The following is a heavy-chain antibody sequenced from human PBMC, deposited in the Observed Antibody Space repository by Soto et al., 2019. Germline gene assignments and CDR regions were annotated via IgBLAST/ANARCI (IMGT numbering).Heavy chain of an antibody. CDR3: ARDGGDVLLWFGELINYYYYGMDV. CDR1: GGTFSSYT. Sequence: ASVKVSCKASGGTFSSYTISWVRQAPGQGLEWMGRIIPILGIANYAQKFQGRVTITADKSTSTAYMELSSLRSEDTAVYYCARDGGDVLLWFGELINYYYYGMDVWGQGTTVTVSS. V-gene: IGHV1-69*04. CDR2: IIPILGIA. J-gene: IGHJ6*02. D-gene: IGHD3-10*01.